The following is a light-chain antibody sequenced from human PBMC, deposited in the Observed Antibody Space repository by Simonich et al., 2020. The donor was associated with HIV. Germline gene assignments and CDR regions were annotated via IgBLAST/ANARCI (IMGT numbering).Light chain of an antibody. CDR3: NSRDSSDNHAV. V-gene: IGLV3-19*01. CDR2: GKN. J-gene: IGLJ7*01. Sequence: SSELTQDPAVSVALGQTVRITCQGDSLRNYYASWYQQKPGQAPVLVIYGKNNRPSGIPDRFSGSSSGNTASLTITGAQAEDEADYYCNSRDSSDNHAVFGGGTHPTVL. CDR1: SLRNYY.